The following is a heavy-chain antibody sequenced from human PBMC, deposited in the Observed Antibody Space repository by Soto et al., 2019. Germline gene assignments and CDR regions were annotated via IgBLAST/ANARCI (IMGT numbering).Heavy chain of an antibody. Sequence: GGSLRLSCAASGFTFSSYAMSWVRQAPGKGLEWVSAISGSGGSTYYADSVKGRFTISRDNSKNTLYLQMNSLRAEDTAVYYCAKGKGSVGYSSSSRDFSFDYWGQGTLVTVSS. J-gene: IGHJ4*02. D-gene: IGHD6-6*01. CDR2: ISGSGGST. CDR1: GFTFSSYA. V-gene: IGHV3-23*01. CDR3: AKGKGSVGYSSSSRDFSFDY.